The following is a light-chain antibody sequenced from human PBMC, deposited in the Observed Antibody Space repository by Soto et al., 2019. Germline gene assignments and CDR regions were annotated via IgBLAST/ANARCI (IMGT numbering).Light chain of an antibody. V-gene: IGKV1D-12*01. CDR3: EQSESLPLT. J-gene: IGKJ4*01. Sequence: DIQMTQSPSPVSASVGDRVTITCRASPGINSWLAWYQQKPGKAPKLLIYSTSNLQSGVPSRFSGSGSGTDFTLTITSLQPEDFATYFCEQSESLPLTFGGGTKVEIK. CDR1: PGINSW. CDR2: STS.